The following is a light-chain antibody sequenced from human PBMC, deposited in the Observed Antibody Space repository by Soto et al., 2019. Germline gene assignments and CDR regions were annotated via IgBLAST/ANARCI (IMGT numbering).Light chain of an antibody. J-gene: IGLJ2*01. V-gene: IGLV2-14*01. Sequence: QSVLTQPASVSGSPGQSITISCTGTSSDVGGYNYVSWYQQHPGKAPKLMIYDVSNRPSGVSNRFSGSKSGNTASLTISGLQAEDEADYYCSSYTSSSTLYVVFGGGPK. CDR3: SSYTSSSTLYVV. CDR2: DVS. CDR1: SSDVGGYNY.